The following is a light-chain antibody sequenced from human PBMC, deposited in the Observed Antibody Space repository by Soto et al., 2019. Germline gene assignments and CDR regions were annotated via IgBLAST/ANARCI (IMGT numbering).Light chain of an antibody. CDR3: QQSYSTPPWT. Sequence: DIQMTQSPSSLSASVGDRVTITCRASQSISSYLNWYQQKPGKPPKLLIYAASSLQSGVPSRFSGSGSGTAFTLTISSLQPEDFATYYCQQSYSTPPWTFGQGTKVEIK. J-gene: IGKJ1*01. V-gene: IGKV1-39*01. CDR1: QSISSY. CDR2: AAS.